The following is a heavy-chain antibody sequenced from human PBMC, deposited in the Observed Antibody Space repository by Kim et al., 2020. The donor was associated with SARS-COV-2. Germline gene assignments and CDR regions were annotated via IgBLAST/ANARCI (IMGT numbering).Heavy chain of an antibody. CDR3: ARDPFTRIRETNCALNWLDT. CDR1: GFTFGDSG. V-gene: IGHV3-33*01. D-gene: IGHD3-10*01. CDR2: ISYDGSNK. J-gene: IGHJ5*02. Sequence: GGSLRLSCVASGFTFGDSGMHWVRQAPDKGLEWLALISYDGSNKFYRDSVRGRFTVSRDNSKNTLYLQMNRLRADDTAVYYCARDPFTRIRETNCALNWLDTWGQGTLVSVSS.